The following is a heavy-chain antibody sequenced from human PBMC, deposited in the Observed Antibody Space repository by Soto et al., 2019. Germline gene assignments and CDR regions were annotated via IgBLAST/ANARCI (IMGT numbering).Heavy chain of an antibody. J-gene: IGHJ4*02. CDR2: IYYSGST. CDR1: GGSISSGDYY. CDR3: ARRPSSSSYSFDY. D-gene: IGHD6-6*01. Sequence: SETLSLTCTVSGGSISSGDYYWSWIRQPPGKGLEWIGYIYYSGSTYYNPSLKSRVTISVDTSKNQFSLKLSSVTAADTAVYYCARRPSSSSYSFDYWGQGTLVTVSS. V-gene: IGHV4-30-4*01.